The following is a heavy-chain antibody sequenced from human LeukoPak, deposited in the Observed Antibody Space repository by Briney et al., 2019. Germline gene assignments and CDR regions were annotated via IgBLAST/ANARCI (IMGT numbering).Heavy chain of an antibody. CDR2: IYYSGST. Sequence: SETLSLTCTVSGGSISSGGYYWSWIRQHPGKGLEWIGYIYYSGSTYYNPSLKSQVTISVDTSKNQFSLKLSSVTAADTAVYYCARDGSNYYDSSGYRLLYWYFDLWGRGTLVTVSS. J-gene: IGHJ2*01. V-gene: IGHV4-31*01. CDR3: ARDGSNYYDSSGYRLLYWYFDL. CDR1: GGSISSGGYY. D-gene: IGHD3-22*01.